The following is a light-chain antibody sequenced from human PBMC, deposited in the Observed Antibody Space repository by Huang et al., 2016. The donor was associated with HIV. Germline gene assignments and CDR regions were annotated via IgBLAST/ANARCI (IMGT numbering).Light chain of an antibody. V-gene: IGKV1-39*01. CDR3: QQSYNTPPT. CDR2: TAS. Sequence: DIQMTQFPSSLSASVGDRVTITCRESQNINFFLNWYQQKPGKAPKLLIYTASFLQSGVPSRFSGSGSGTNFTLTISSLQPEDFATYYCQQSYNTPPTFGQGSKLEIE. CDR1: QNINFF. J-gene: IGKJ2*01.